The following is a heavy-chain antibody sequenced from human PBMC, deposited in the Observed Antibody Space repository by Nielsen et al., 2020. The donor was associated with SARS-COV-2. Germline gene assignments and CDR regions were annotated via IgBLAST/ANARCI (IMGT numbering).Heavy chain of an antibody. CDR3: AKDRAIFMIYITRGGPDS. Sequence: GESLKISCTASGFMFSSYGFHWVRQAPGKGLEWVAVTSYDGNDKYYLDSVKGRFTISRDNSNNTLYLDINSLRPEDTAVYYCAKDRAIFMIYITRGGPDSWGQGTLVTVSS. CDR1: GFMFSSYG. CDR2: TSYDGNDK. D-gene: IGHD3/OR15-3a*01. V-gene: IGHV3-30*18. J-gene: IGHJ4*02.